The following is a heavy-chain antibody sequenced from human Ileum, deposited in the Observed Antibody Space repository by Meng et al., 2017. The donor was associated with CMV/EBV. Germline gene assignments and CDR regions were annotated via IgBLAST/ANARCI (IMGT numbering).Heavy chain of an antibody. CDR2: IYWDGDR. V-gene: IGHV2-5*02. CDR3: AQTSTGNIPFSYLFDY. CDR1: GFSLTTTGVG. J-gene: IGHJ4*02. D-gene: IGHD3-10*01. Sequence: IPFKESGPTLLNPTQTLTWTCTLSGFSLTTTGVGVGRIRQPPGKALEWLAIIYWDGDRRYNPSLRSRLTIMKDTSGNQVVLKMADMDPVDTATYYCAQTSTGNIPFSYLFDYWGQGALVTVSS.